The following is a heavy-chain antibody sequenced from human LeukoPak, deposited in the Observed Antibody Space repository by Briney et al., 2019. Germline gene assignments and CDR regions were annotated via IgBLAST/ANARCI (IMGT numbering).Heavy chain of an antibody. CDR1: GFTVSSNY. V-gene: IGHV3-53*01. D-gene: IGHD4-17*01. CDR3: ARDQAYEYGDYGFDY. Sequence: GGSLRLSCAASGFTVSSNYMSWVRQAPGKGLEWVSVIYSGGSTYYADSVKGRFTISRDNSKNTLYLQMNSLRVDDTALYFCARDQAYEYGDYGFDYWGQGTLVPVSS. J-gene: IGHJ4*02. CDR2: IYSGGST.